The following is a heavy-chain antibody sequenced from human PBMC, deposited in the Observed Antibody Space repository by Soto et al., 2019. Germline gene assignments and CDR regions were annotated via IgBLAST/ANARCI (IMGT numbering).Heavy chain of an antibody. J-gene: IGHJ4*01. D-gene: IGHD5-18*01. V-gene: IGHV4-59*01. Sequence: PGKGLERIGYTYYSGSTNYDPSLKSRVTISVDTSKNQCSLKLSSVTAADTAVYFCARGIQLWRPYYFGYWGHGTLVTVSS. CDR3: ARGIQLWRPYYFGY. CDR2: TYYSGST.